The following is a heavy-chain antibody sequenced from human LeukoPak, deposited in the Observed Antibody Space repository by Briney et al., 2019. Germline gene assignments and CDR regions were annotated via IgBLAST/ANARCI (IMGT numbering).Heavy chain of an antibody. V-gene: IGHV1-69*13. CDR1: GGTFSSYA. CDR3: ASSGPRFISWFDP. D-gene: IGHD1-14*01. Sequence: ASVKVSCKASGGTFSSYAISWVRQAPGQGLEWMGGIIPIFGTANYAQKFRGRVTITADESTSTAYMELSSLRSEDTAVYYCASSGPRFISWFDPWGQGTLVTVSS. CDR2: IIPIFGTA. J-gene: IGHJ5*02.